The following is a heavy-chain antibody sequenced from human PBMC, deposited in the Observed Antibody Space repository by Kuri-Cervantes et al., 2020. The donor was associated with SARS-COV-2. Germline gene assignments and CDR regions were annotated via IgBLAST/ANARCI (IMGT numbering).Heavy chain of an antibody. CDR3: ARPSRGGFDY. Sequence: ETLSLTCAASGFTFSSFAMSWVRQAPGKGLEWVSAITENGRKTYFADSVKGRFTISRDNSKSMLFLQMSGLTDEDTARYYCARPSRGGFDYWGQGSLVTVSS. CDR1: GFTFSSFA. CDR2: ITENGRKT. V-gene: IGHV3-23*01. J-gene: IGHJ4*02.